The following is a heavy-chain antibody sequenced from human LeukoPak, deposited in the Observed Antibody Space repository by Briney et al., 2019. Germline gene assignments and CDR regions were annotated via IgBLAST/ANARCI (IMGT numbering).Heavy chain of an antibody. Sequence: SETLSLTCAVYGGSFSGYYWSWIRQPPGKGLEWIGEINHSGSTNYNPSLKSRVTISVDTSKNQFSLKLSSVTAADTAVYYCAREYDYVWGSYRYYMDVWGKGTTVTVSS. V-gene: IGHV4-34*01. CDR2: INHSGST. D-gene: IGHD3-16*02. CDR1: GGSFSGYY. J-gene: IGHJ6*03. CDR3: AREYDYVWGSYRYYMDV.